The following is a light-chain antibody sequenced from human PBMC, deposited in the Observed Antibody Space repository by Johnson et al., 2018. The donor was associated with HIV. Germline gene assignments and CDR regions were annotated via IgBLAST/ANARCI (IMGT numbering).Light chain of an antibody. V-gene: IGLV1-51*02. J-gene: IGLJ1*01. CDR1: SSNIGNNY. Sequence: QSVLTQPPSVSAAPGQKVTISCSGSSSNIGNNYVSWYQQLPGTAPKLLIYENNKRPSGIPDRFSGSKSGTSATLGITGLKPGAEADYYCGTWDSRLSAVGVFGTGTKVTVL. CDR3: GTWDSRLSAVGV. CDR2: ENN.